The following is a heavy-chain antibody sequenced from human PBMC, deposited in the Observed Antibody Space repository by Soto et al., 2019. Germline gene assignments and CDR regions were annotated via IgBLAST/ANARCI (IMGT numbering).Heavy chain of an antibody. Sequence: PSETLSLTCAVSGGSISSGGYSWSWIRQPPGKGLEWIGYIYHSGSTYYNPSLKSRVTISVDRSKNQFSLKLSSVTAADTAVYYCASTYYYGSGTRGWFDPWGQGTLVTSPQ. CDR2: IYHSGST. CDR3: ASTYYYGSGTRGWFDP. V-gene: IGHV4-30-2*01. D-gene: IGHD3-10*01. J-gene: IGHJ5*02. CDR1: GGSISSGGYS.